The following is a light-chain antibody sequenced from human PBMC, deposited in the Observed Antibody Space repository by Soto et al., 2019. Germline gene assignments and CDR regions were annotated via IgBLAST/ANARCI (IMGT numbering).Light chain of an antibody. CDR2: EVS. CDR3: SSFTSRRTWV. V-gene: IGLV2-14*03. Sequence: QSALTQPASVSGSPGQSITISCTGTSSDVGGYNYVSWFQQHPGKAPKLKLYEVSNRPSGVSNRFSGSKSGYTASLTISELQAEDESDYYCSSFTSRRTWVFGGGTQLTVL. CDR1: SSDVGGYNY. J-gene: IGLJ3*02.